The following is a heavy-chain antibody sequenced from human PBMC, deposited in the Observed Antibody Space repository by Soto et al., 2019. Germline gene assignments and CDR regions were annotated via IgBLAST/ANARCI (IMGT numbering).Heavy chain of an antibody. CDR2: ISGSGGNT. CDR3: ANYNYCDASGPS. D-gene: IGHD3-22*01. J-gene: IGHJ5*02. Sequence: EVQLLESGGGLVQPGGYLRLSCAASGFTFSSYAMSWVRQAKGKGLEWVSAISGSGGNTYYADSVKGRFAISRDNSKITLYLQMNSLRAEDAAVYYCANYNYCDASGPSWGQGTLVTVSS. V-gene: IGHV3-23*01. CDR1: GFTFSSYA.